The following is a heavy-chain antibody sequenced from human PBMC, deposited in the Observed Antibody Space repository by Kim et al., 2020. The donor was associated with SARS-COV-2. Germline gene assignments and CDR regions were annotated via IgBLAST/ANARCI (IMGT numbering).Heavy chain of an antibody. D-gene: IGHD2-15*01. Sequence: SETLSLTCAVYGGSFSGYYWSWIRQPPGKGLEWIGEINHSGSTNYNPSLKSRVTISVDTSKNQFSLKLSSVTAADTAVYYCARGNVEAPDIVVHYYYGMDVWGQGTTVTVSS. CDR2: INHSGST. J-gene: IGHJ6*02. CDR1: GGSFSGYY. V-gene: IGHV4-34*01. CDR3: ARGNVEAPDIVVHYYYGMDV.